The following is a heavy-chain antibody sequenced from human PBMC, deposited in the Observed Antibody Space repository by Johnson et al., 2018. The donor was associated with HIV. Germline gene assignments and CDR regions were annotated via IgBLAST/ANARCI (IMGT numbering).Heavy chain of an antibody. V-gene: IGHV3-23*04. Sequence: VQLVESGGGLVQPGGSLRLSCAASRFTLDDYGMSWVRQVPGKGLEWVSAISGSGGSTYYADSVKGRFTISRDNSKNTLYLQMNSLRAEDTALYYCARLRDGYNFDAFDIWGQGTMVTVSS. D-gene: IGHD5-24*01. CDR2: ISGSGGST. CDR3: ARLRDGYNFDAFDI. CDR1: RFTLDDYG. J-gene: IGHJ3*02.